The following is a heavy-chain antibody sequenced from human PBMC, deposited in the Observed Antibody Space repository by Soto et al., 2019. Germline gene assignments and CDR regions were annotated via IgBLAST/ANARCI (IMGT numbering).Heavy chain of an antibody. CDR3: ARSRWLQWTFDY. CDR2: INAGNGNT. CDR1: GYTFTSYA. J-gene: IGHJ4*02. V-gene: IGHV1-3*01. Sequence: ASVKVSCKASGYTFTSYAMHWVRQAPGQRLEWMGWINAGNGNTKYSQKFQGRVTITRDTSASTAYMELSSLRSEDTAVYYCARSRWLQWTFDYWGQGILVTVSS. D-gene: IGHD5-12*01.